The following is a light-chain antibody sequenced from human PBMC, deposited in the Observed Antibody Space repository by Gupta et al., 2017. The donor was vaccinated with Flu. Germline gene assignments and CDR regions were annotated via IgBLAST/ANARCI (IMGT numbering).Light chain of an antibody. V-gene: IGLV1-40*01. CDR3: QSYDSSLSGHV. CDR1: SSNIGARYD. CDR2: GNN. Sequence: QSVLTQPPSVSGAPGQRVTLSCTGSSSNIGARYDVHWYQQLPGTAPKLVIHGNNNRPSGVPDRFSGSKSGTSASLAITGLQTEDEADYYCQSYDSSLSGHVFGTGTKVIVL. J-gene: IGLJ1*01.